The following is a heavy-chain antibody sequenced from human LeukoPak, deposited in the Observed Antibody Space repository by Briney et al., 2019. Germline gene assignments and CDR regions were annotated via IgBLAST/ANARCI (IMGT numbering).Heavy chain of an antibody. CDR2: ISGSGGST. Sequence: GGSLRLSCAASGFTFSSYAMSWVRQAPGKGLEWVSAISGSGGSTYYADSVKGRFTISRDNSKNTLYLQMNSLRAEDTAVYYCAKHKLIVVVTAPFDYWGQGTLVTVSS. CDR3: AKHKLIVVVTAPFDY. D-gene: IGHD2-21*02. V-gene: IGHV3-23*01. J-gene: IGHJ4*02. CDR1: GFTFSSYA.